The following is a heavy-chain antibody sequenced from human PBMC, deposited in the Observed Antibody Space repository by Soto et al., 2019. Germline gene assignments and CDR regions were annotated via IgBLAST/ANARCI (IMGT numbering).Heavy chain of an antibody. V-gene: IGHV4-31*03. CDR1: GGSISSGGYY. CDR2: IYYSGST. J-gene: IGHJ5*02. CDR3: ARDLKGLNWFDP. Sequence: LSLTCTVSGGSISSGGYYWSWIRQHPGKGLEWIGYIYYSGSTYYNPSLKSRVTISVDTSKNQFSLKLSSVTAADTAVYYCARDLKGLNWFDPWGQGTLVTVSS.